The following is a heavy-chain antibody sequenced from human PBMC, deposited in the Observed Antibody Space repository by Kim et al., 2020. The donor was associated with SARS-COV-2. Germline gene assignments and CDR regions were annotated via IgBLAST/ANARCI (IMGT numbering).Heavy chain of an antibody. D-gene: IGHD3-3*01. Sequence: GGSLRLSCEASGFTFSSQSMSWVRRGSGKGIEWVASMKEDGSNIYYVDSVKGRFTISRDNGKNSLYLQMNTLRPEDTAVYYCAKGAVTRHDYWGQGALVIVST. CDR1: GFTFSSQS. V-gene: IGHV3-7*03. J-gene: IGHJ4*02. CDR2: MKEDGSNI. CDR3: AKGAVTRHDY.